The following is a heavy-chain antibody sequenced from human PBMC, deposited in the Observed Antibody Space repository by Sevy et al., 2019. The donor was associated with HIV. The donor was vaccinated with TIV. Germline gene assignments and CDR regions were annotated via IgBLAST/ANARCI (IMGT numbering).Heavy chain of an antibody. V-gene: IGHV4-39*01. Sequence: SETLSLTCAVSGGSISSSSHYWVWIRQPPGKGLEWIGNIYYRGTTYYNPSLKSRVTISVDTSNNQFSLKLSSVTAADTAVYYCARLGATRFYFDGWGQGILVTVSS. CDR1: GGSISSSSHY. CDR3: ARLGATRFYFDG. J-gene: IGHJ4*02. D-gene: IGHD3-10*01. CDR2: IYYRGTT.